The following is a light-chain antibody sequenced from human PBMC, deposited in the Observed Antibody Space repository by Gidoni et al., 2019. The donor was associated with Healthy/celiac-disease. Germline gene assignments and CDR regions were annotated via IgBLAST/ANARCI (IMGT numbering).Light chain of an antibody. J-gene: IGKJ2*01. CDR2: AAS. CDR3: QQSYSTPYT. CDR1: QSISSY. V-gene: IGKV1-39*01. Sequence: DIQMTQSPSSLSASVGDRVTITCRASQSISSYLNWYQQKPGQAPKLLIYAASSLHSGVPARFSGSGSGTDFTLTISSLQPEDFAAYYCQQSYSTPYTFXXXTKLEIK.